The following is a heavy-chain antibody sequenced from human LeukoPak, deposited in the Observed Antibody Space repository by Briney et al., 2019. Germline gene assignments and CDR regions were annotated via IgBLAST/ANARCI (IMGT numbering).Heavy chain of an antibody. CDR2: ISGSGGST. CDR3: AKFSVTMIFVVTSDAFDI. Sequence: GGSLRLSCAASGLTLSSYAMSWVRQAPGKGLEWVSAISGSGGSTYYADSVKGRFTISRDNSKNTLYLQMNSLRAEDTAVYYCAKFSVTMIFVVTSDAFDIWGQGKMVTVSS. D-gene: IGHD3-22*01. CDR1: GLTLSSYA. J-gene: IGHJ3*02. V-gene: IGHV3-23*01.